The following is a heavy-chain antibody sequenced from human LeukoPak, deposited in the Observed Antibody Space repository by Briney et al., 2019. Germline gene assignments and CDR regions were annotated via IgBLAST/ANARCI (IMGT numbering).Heavy chain of an antibody. V-gene: IGHV1-69*05. CDR2: IIPIFGTA. CDR1: GGTFSSYA. CDR3: ASIRYSYAEHYFDY. J-gene: IGHJ4*02. Sequence: SVKVSCKAAGGTFSSYAISWVRQAPGQGPEWMGRIIPIFGTANYAQKFQGRVTITTDESTSTAYMELSSLRSEDTAVYYCASIRYSYAEHYFDYWGQGTLVTVSS. D-gene: IGHD5-18*01.